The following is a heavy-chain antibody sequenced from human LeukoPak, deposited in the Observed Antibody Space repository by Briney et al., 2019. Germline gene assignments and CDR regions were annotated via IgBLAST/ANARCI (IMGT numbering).Heavy chain of an antibody. D-gene: IGHD6-6*01. J-gene: IGHJ3*02. Sequence: ETLSLTCTVSGGSISSYYWSWVRQAPGKGLEWVSSISSSSSYIYYADSVKGRFTISRDNAKNSLYLQMNSLRAEDTAVYYCARVSRSDAFDIWGQGTMVTVSS. CDR2: ISSSSSYI. V-gene: IGHV3-21*01. CDR1: GGSISSYY. CDR3: ARVSRSDAFDI.